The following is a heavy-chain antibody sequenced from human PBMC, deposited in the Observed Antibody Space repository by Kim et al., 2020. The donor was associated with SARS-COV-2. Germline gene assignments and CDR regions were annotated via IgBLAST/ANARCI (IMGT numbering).Heavy chain of an antibody. J-gene: IGHJ4*02. CDR3: ARVPGNYYESSGYYLRGYYFDH. Sequence: GGSLRLSCAASGFTFSSYGIHWVRQAPGKGLEWVAVISYDGRNKDYADSVKGRFSISRNNSKNTVNLEMNSLGAEDTGVYYCARVPGNYYESSGYYLRGYYFDHWGQGPLVTVSS. CDR1: GFTFSSYG. CDR2: ISYDGRNK. D-gene: IGHD3-22*01. V-gene: IGHV3-33*01.